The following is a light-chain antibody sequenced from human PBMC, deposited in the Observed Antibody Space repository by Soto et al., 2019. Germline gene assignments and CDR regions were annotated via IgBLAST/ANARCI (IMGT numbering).Light chain of an antibody. Sequence: DIQMTQSPSTLSASVGDRVTITCRASQSISMWLAWYQQKPGRAPKLLIYRSSNLETGVPSRFSGAGSGTEFPLTISSLQPDDLGTYFCQEYNSESRTFGQGTKGEIK. CDR1: QSISMW. V-gene: IGKV1-5*03. CDR3: QEYNSESRT. J-gene: IGKJ1*01. CDR2: RSS.